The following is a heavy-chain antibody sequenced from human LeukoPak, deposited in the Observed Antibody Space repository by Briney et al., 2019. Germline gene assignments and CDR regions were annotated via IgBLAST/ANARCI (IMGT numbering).Heavy chain of an antibody. Sequence: EGSLRLSCAASGFTFSSYAMSWVRQAPGKGLEWVSTISGSGGSTYYADSVKGRSTLSRDDSRNTVYLQLNNLRVEDTAIYYCAKANWVSNADAVWWGQGIQVTVSS. J-gene: IGHJ4*02. CDR3: AKANWVSNADAVW. D-gene: IGHD1-1*01. V-gene: IGHV3-23*01. CDR1: GFTFSSYA. CDR2: ISGSGGST.